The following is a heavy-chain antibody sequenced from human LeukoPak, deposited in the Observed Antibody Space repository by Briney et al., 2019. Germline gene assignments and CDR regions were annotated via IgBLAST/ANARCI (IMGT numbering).Heavy chain of an antibody. CDR3: ARDQQWLAYYFDY. J-gene: IGHJ4*02. V-gene: IGHV1-69*13. CDR1: GGTFSSYA. D-gene: IGHD6-19*01. Sequence: SVKVSCKASGGTFSSYAISWVRQAPGQGLEWMGGIIPIFGTANYAQKFQGRVTITADESTSTAYMELSRLRSDDTAVYYCARDQQWLAYYFDYWGQGTLVTVSS. CDR2: IIPIFGTA.